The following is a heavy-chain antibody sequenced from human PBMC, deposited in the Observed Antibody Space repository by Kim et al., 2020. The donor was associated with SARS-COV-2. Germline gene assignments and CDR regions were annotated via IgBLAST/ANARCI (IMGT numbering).Heavy chain of an antibody. Sequence: SETLSLTCTVSGGSISSGGYYWSWIRQHPGKGLEWIGYIYYSGSTYYNPSLKSRVTISVDTSMNQFSLKLSSVTAADTAVYYCARVHSVSVWYFDLWGRGTLVTVSS. J-gene: IGHJ2*01. CDR2: IYYSGST. D-gene: IGHD2-8*01. CDR3: ARVHSVSVWYFDL. CDR1: GGSISSGGYY. V-gene: IGHV4-31*03.